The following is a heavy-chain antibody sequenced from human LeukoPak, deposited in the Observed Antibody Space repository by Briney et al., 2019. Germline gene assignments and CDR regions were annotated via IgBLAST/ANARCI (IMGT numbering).Heavy chain of an antibody. CDR1: GFTVSSNY. CDR3: ARGYCSSTTCSVDY. CDR2: IYSCGST. V-gene: IGHV3-53*01. J-gene: IGHJ4*02. D-gene: IGHD2-2*01. Sequence: GGSLRLSCAASGFTVSSNYMSWVRQAPGKGLEWVSVIYSCGSTYYADSVKGRFTISRDNSKNTLYLQMNSLRAEDTAVYYCARGYCSSTTCSVDYWGQGTLVTVSS.